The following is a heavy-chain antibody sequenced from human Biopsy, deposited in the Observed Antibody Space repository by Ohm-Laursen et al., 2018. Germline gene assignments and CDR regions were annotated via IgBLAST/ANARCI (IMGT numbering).Heavy chain of an antibody. Sequence: TLSLTCPVSGGSLSSYSWSWVRQSAGKGLEWIGRLYTSGDTNYNPSLKSRVSVSEDTSRRQFSLRLTSVTAADTAVYYCATGPKRLTGTSYFESWGRGILVTVSS. CDR1: GGSLSSYS. CDR2: LYTSGDT. V-gene: IGHV4-4*07. J-gene: IGHJ4*02. D-gene: IGHD1-7*01. CDR3: ATGPKRLTGTSYFES.